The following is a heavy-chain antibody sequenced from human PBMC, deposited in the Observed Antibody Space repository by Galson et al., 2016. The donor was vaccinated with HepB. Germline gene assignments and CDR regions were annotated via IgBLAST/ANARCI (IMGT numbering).Heavy chain of an antibody. Sequence: QSGAEVKKPGESLRISCKVFGYTFTSYWISWVRQMPGKGLEWMGRIDPSDSYTNYSPSFQGHVTMSAVKSISTAYLQWSRLKASDTGMYYCTKSRAIKFDPWGQGTLVTVSS. D-gene: IGHD2-2*01. V-gene: IGHV5-10-1*01. CDR1: GYTFTSYW. J-gene: IGHJ5*02. CDR2: IDPSDSYT. CDR3: TKSRAIKFDP.